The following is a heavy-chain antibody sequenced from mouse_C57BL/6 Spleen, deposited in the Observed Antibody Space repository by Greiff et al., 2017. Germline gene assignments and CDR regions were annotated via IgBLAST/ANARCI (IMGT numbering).Heavy chain of an antibody. CDR3: ARADYGWFAY. CDR2: INPGSGGT. CDR1: GYAFTNYL. J-gene: IGHJ3*01. Sequence: VKVVESGAELVRPGTSVKVSCKASGYAFTNYLIEWVKQRPGQGLEWIGVINPGSGGTNYNEKFKGKATLTADKSSSTAYMQLSSLTSEDSAVYFCARADYGWFAYWGQGTLVTVSA. V-gene: IGHV1-54*01. D-gene: IGHD1-1*02.